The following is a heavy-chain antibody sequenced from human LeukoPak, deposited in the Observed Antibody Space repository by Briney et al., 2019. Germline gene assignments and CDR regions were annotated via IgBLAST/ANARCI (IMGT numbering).Heavy chain of an antibody. D-gene: IGHD2-2*01. CDR1: GFTFSNYA. CDR2: ISGSGEKT. CDR3: AKFDEYCSSTSCTGYFDH. V-gene: IGHV3-23*01. J-gene: IGHJ4*02. Sequence: GGSLRLSCVASGFTFSNYAISWVRQAPGEGLEWVSGISGSGEKTYYADSVKGRFTISRDNPKNTLYLQMNSLRAEDTAVYYCAKFDEYCSSTSCTGYFDHWGQGTLVTVSS.